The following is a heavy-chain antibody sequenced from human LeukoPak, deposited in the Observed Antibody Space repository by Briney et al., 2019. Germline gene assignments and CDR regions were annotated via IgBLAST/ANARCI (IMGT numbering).Heavy chain of an antibody. CDR3: ARARYEEAAAGTMRISRPYYFDY. CDR2: IYHSGST. D-gene: IGHD6-13*01. V-gene: IGHV4-30-2*01. J-gene: IGHJ4*02. Sequence: PSETLSLTCTVSGGSISSYSWSWIRQPPGKGLEWIGYIYHSGSTYYNPSLKSRVTISVDRSKNQFSLKLSSVTAADTAVYYCARARYEEAAAGTMRISRPYYFDYWGQGTLVTVSS. CDR1: GGSISSYS.